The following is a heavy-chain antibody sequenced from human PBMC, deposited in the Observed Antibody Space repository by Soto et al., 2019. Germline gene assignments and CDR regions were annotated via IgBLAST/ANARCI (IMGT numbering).Heavy chain of an antibody. D-gene: IGHD5-12*01. Sequence: EVQLVESGGGLVQPGGSLRLSCAASGFTVSSNYMSWVRQAPGKGLEWVSVIYSGGSTYYADSVKGRFTISRDNSKTSLYLQMNSLRAEDTAVYYCARFSGYDYYYYYYGMDVWGQGTTVTVSS. J-gene: IGHJ6*02. V-gene: IGHV3-66*01. CDR3: ARFSGYDYYYYYYGMDV. CDR2: IYSGGST. CDR1: GFTVSSNY.